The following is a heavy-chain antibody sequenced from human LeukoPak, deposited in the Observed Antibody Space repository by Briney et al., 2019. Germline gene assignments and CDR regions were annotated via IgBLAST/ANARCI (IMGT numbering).Heavy chain of an antibody. D-gene: IGHD5-12*01. J-gene: IGHJ4*02. V-gene: IGHV3-23*01. CDR1: GFIFSHYG. CDR3: AKSRSGYALFDY. Sequence: GGSLRLSCAASGFIFSHYGMHWVRQAPGKGLEWVSAISGSGGSTYYADSVKGRFTISRDNAKNTLYLQMNNLRAEDTAVYYCAKSRSGYALFDYWGQGTLVTVSS. CDR2: ISGSGGST.